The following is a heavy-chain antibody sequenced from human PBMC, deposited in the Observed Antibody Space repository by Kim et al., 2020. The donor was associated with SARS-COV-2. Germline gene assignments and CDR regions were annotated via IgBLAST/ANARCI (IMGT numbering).Heavy chain of an antibody. D-gene: IGHD3-10*01. CDR2: IYSVGST. Sequence: GGSLRLSCAASGFIVGSNYMSWVRQAPGKGLEWVSLIYSVGSTYYADSVKGRFTISRDNSKNTLYLQMNSLRVEDTAVYYCARVGGGTSYYGSGTYYLLENWGQGTLVTSPQ. V-gene: IGHV3-53*01. CDR3: ARVGGGTSYYGSGTYYLLEN. J-gene: IGHJ4*02. CDR1: GFIVGSNY.